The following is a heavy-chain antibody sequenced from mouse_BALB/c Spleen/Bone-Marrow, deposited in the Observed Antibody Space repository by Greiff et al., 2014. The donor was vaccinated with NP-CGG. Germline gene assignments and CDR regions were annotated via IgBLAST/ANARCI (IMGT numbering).Heavy chain of an antibody. Sequence: VKLMESGPGLVAPSQSLSITCTVSGFSLTSYGVHWVRQPPGKGQEWLGVIWAGGSTNYNSALMSRLSISKDNSKSQVFLKMNSLQTDDTAMYYCARVYLWYFDVWGAGTTVTVSS. J-gene: IGHJ1*01. CDR2: IWAGGST. CDR1: GFSLTSYG. V-gene: IGHV2-9*02. D-gene: IGHD2-3*01. CDR3: ARVYLWYFDV.